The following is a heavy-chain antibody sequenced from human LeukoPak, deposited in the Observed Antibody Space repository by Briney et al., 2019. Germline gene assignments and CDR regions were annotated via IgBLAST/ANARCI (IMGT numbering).Heavy chain of an antibody. CDR3: ARAGWIITSAIDY. CDR2: IYHTGSA. Sequence: SETLSLTCGVSGYSISRGYFWAWVRHSPGKGLEWIATIYHTGSAYYNPSLESRVTISADTSKNEFSLNLKSVTAADTAVYFCARAGWIITSAIDYWGQGTLVTVPS. V-gene: IGHV4-38-2*01. J-gene: IGHJ4*02. D-gene: IGHD1-20*01. CDR1: GYSISRGYF.